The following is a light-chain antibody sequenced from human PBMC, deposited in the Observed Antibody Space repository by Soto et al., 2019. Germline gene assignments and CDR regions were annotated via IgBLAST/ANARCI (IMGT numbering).Light chain of an antibody. J-gene: IGKJ5*01. V-gene: IGKV3-15*01. Sequence: EIVMTQSPATLSVSPGERAILSCSASQSIRTNVAWYQQRPGQAPRHLIYGASTRATDIPARFSGSGSGTEFTLTISSLQSEDFAIYYCQQYNHWTSITFGQGTRLEF. CDR3: QQYNHWTSIT. CDR2: GAS. CDR1: QSIRTN.